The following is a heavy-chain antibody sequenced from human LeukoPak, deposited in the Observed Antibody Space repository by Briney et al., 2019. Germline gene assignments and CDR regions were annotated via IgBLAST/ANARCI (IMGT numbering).Heavy chain of an antibody. D-gene: IGHD4-23*01. J-gene: IGHJ6*02. Sequence: GGSLRLSCAASGFTFSSYCMHWVRQAPGKGLEWVAVIWYDGSNKYYADSVKGRCTISRDNSKNTPYLQMNSLRAEDTAVYYCARDGGNRFGYYGMDVWGQGTTVTVSS. CDR2: IWYDGSNK. CDR3: ARDGGNRFGYYGMDV. CDR1: GFTFSSYC. V-gene: IGHV3-33*01.